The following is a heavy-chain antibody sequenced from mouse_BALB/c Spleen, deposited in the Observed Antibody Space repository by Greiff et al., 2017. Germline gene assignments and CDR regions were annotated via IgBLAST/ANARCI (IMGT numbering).Heavy chain of an antibody. CDR3: ARGRGNYPFAY. Sequence: QVHVKQSGPGLVQPSQSLSITCTVSGFSLTSYGVHWVRQSPGKGLEWLGVIWSGGSTDYNAAFISRLSISKDNSKSQVFFKMNSLQANDTAIYYCARGRGNYPFAYWGQGTLVTVSA. V-gene: IGHV2-2*02. J-gene: IGHJ3*01. D-gene: IGHD2-1*01. CDR1: GFSLTSYG. CDR2: IWSGGST.